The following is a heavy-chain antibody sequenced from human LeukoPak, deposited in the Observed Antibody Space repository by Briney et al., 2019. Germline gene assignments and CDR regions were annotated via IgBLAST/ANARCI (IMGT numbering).Heavy chain of an antibody. Sequence: SETLSLTCAVSGGSISSSNWWSWARQPPGKGLEWIGEIYHSGGTNYNPSLKSRVTISVDKSKNQFSLTLSSVTAADTAVYYCARDSEYYYGSGSFNWFDPWGQGTLVTVSS. CDR1: GGSISSSNW. CDR2: IYHSGGT. J-gene: IGHJ5*02. D-gene: IGHD3-10*01. CDR3: ARDSEYYYGSGSFNWFDP. V-gene: IGHV4-4*02.